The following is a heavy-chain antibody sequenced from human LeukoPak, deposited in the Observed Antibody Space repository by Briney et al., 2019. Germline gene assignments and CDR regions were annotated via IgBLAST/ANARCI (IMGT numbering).Heavy chain of an antibody. CDR3: TTLAASGWSDY. D-gene: IGHD6-19*01. Sequence: GGSLRLSCVASGLSFSRYWMHWVRQAPGKGLVWVSRINSDGSSTSNADSVKGRFTISRDNAKNTLYLQMNSLRAEDTAVYYCTTLAASGWSDYWGQGTLVTVPS. J-gene: IGHJ4*02. CDR1: GLSFSRYW. V-gene: IGHV3-74*01. CDR2: INSDGSST.